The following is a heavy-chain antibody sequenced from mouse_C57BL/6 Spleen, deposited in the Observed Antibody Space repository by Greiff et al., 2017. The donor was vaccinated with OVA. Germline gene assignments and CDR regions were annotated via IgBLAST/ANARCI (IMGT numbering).Heavy chain of an antibody. J-gene: IGHJ1*03. V-gene: IGHV5-16*01. D-gene: IGHD1-1*01. CDR1: GFTFSDYY. CDR2: INYDGSST. CDR3: ARVYYYGTYWYFDG. Sequence: LQQPEAGLVQPGTSMKLSCTASGFTFSDYYMAWVRQVPGKGLEWVANINYDGSSTYYMDSLKSSFILSRDNAKNILYLQMSSLKSEDTATYYCARVYYYGTYWYFDGWGTGTTVTVSS.